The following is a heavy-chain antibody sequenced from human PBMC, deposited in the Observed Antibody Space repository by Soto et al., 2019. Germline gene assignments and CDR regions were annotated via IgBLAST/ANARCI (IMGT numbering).Heavy chain of an antibody. J-gene: IGHJ3*02. Sequence: GASVKVSCKTSGGPFNNHAINWVRQAPGQGLEWVGLVIPTLGTADYAQKFQGRVTMTADEVTNTAYMELSSLRSDDTGVYYCARDYGEIDAFDIWGQGTSVTVSS. CDR3: ARDYGEIDAFDI. V-gene: IGHV1-69*11. CDR2: VIPTLGTA. CDR1: GGPFNNHA. D-gene: IGHD4-17*01.